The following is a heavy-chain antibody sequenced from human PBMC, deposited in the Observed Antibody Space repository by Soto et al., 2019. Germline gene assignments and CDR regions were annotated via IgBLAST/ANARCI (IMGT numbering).Heavy chain of an antibody. Sequence: GGSLRLSCAASGLTFEDYSMRFVRQAPGKGLEGVSGISLNSGSIGYADAVKCRLTISRDNANNYLYLQMNSLRAEDTALYYCAKDLIPAAVFAASGMDVWGQGTTVTVSS. V-gene: IGHV3-9*01. J-gene: IGHJ6*02. D-gene: IGHD2-2*01. CDR3: AKDLIPAAVFAASGMDV. CDR2: ISLNSGSI. CDR1: GLTFEDYS.